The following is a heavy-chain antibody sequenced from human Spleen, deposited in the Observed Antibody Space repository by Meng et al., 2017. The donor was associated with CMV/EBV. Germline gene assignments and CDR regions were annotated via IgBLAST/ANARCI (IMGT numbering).Heavy chain of an antibody. CDR3: ARGYCSSTSCRNAFDI. CDR1: GGSISSGGYY. Sequence: SETLSLTCTVSGGSISSGGYYWSWIRQHPGKGLEWIGYIYYSGSTYYNPSLKSRVTISVDTSKNQFSLKLSSVTAADTAVYYCARGYCSSTSCRNAFDIWGQGTMVTVSS. CDR2: IYYSGST. J-gene: IGHJ3*02. D-gene: IGHD2-2*01. V-gene: IGHV4-31*03.